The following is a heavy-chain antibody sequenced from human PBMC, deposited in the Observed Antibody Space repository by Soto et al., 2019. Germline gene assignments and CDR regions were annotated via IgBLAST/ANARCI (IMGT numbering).Heavy chain of an antibody. V-gene: IGHV1-3*01. J-gene: IGHJ4*02. CDR1: GYTFTSYA. CDR2: INAGNGNT. CDR3: ARSIVVVTAIAY. Sequence: RASVKVSCKASGYTFTSYAMHWVRQAPGQRLEWMGWINAGNGNTKYSQKFQGRVTITRDTSASTAYMELSSLRSEDTAVYYCARSIVVVTAIAYWGQGTLVTVSS. D-gene: IGHD2-21*02.